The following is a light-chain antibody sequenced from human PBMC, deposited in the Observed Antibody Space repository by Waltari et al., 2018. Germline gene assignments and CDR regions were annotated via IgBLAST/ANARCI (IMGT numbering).Light chain of an antibody. V-gene: IGLV2-8*01. CDR2: EVN. J-gene: IGLJ2*01. CDR3: SSYAGSNTLV. CDR1: NSDVGTYNY. Sequence: QSALTQPPSASGSPGQPVTISCTGTNSDVGTYNYVPWFQQPPGRAPKPLIYEVNKRPSGVPDRFSGSKSDNRASLTVSGLQADDEAVYHCSSYAGSNTLVFGGGTKLTVL.